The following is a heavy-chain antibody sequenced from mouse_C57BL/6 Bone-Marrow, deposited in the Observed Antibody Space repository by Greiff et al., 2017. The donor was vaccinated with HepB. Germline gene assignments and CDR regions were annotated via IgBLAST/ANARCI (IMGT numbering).Heavy chain of an antibody. CDR3: ARASSPVVAYRWYCDV. J-gene: IGHJ1*03. V-gene: IGHV1-39*01. CDR2: LNPNYGTT. D-gene: IGHD1-1*01. CDR1: GYSFTDYN. Sequence: EVQLQQSGPELVKPGASVKISCKASGYSFTDYNMNWVKQSKGKSLEWIGVLNPNYGTTRYNQKFNGKATLTVDPSTSTAYMQLNSLTSEDSAVEYCARASSPVVAYRWYCDVWGKGTTVTVSA.